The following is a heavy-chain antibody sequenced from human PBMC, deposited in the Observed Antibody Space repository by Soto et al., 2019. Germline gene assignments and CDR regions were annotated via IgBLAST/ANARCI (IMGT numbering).Heavy chain of an antibody. CDR3: ATRYPNSWFRSGYYYGLDV. CDR1: GYTFTSYD. D-gene: IGHD6-13*01. J-gene: IGHJ6*02. CDR2: MDPSSGHT. Sequence: QVQLVQSGAEVKRPGASVKVSCKASGYTFTSYDIDWVRQATGQGLEWMGRMDPSSGHTDYAQKFQGRVTMTRNTAIRTAYMELSSLRSDDTAVYYCATRYPNSWFRSGYYYGLDVWGQGTAVTVSS. V-gene: IGHV1-8*01.